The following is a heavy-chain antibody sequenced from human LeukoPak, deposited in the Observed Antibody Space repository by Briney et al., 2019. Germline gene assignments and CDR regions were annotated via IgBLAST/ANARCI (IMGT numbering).Heavy chain of an antibody. D-gene: IGHD1-1*01. J-gene: IGHJ4*02. CDR3: ARDRTASHFLDY. V-gene: IGHV3-33*08. Sequence: GGSLRLSCAASGFTFSSYSMTWVRQAPGKGLEWVAVIWSDGGGKYYADSVKGRFTISRDNSKNTLSLQMDSLRAEDTAVYYCARDRTASHFLDYWGQGTLVTVSS. CDR2: IWSDGGGK. CDR1: GFTFSSYS.